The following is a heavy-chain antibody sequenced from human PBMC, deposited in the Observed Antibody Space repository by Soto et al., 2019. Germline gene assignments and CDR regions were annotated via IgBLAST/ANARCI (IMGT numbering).Heavy chain of an antibody. CDR3: AGISYGDWFDP. J-gene: IGHJ5*02. V-gene: IGHV3-11*05. CDR1: GFTFSDYY. CDR2: ISSSSSYT. Sequence: QVQLVESGGGLVKPGGSLRLSCAASGFTFSDYYMSWIRQAPGKGLEWVSYISSSSSYTNYADSVKGRFTISRDNAKNSLYLQMNSLRAEDTAVYYCAGISYGDWFDPWGQGTLVTVSS. D-gene: IGHD4-17*01.